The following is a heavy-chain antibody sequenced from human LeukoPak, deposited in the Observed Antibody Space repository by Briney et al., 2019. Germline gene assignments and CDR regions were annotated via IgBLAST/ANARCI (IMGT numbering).Heavy chain of an antibody. CDR3: ARRGVIAARLFDY. V-gene: IGHV4-38-2*01. J-gene: IGHJ4*02. CDR2: IYHSGST. Sequence: SETLSLTCAVSNFSISSGYYWGWIRQPPGKGLEWIGSIYHSGSTNYNPSLKSRLTISVDTSKNQFSLKLSSVTAADTAVYYCARRGVIAARLFDYWGQGTLVTVSS. CDR1: NFSISSGYY. D-gene: IGHD6-6*01.